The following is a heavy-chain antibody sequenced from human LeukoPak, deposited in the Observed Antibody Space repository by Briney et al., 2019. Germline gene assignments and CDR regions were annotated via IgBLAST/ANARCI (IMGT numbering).Heavy chain of an antibody. D-gene: IGHD1-1*01. CDR1: GFTFSSYE. CDR3: ARVYWNYFDY. J-gene: IGHJ4*02. V-gene: IGHV3-48*03. CDR2: ISSSGSSV. Sequence: GGSLRLSCVASGFTFSSYEMNWVRQAPGKGLEWVSYISSSGSSVNYADSVKGRFTISRDNAKNSLYQQMNNLRAEDTAVYYCARVYWNYFDYWGQGTLVTVSS.